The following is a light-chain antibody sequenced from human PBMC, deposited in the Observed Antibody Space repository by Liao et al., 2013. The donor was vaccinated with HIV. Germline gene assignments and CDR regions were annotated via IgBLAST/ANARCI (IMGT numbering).Light chain of an antibody. J-gene: IGLJ3*02. CDR1: NIGLKS. V-gene: IGLV3-21*04. CDR3: QVWHSYFNIV. Sequence: SYVLTQPPSVSVAPGETARISCGGDNIGLKSVNWYQQRPGQAPVMVMSFDSDRPSGIPERFSGSNSGNTATLTISRVEAGDEADYYCQVWHSYFNIVFGGGTRLAVL. CDR2: FDS.